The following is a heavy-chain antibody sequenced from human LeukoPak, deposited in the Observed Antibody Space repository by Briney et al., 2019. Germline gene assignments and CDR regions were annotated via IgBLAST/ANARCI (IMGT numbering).Heavy chain of an antibody. CDR3: ARDQSVEMATTAFDY. J-gene: IGHJ4*02. D-gene: IGHD5-24*01. CDR2: MNPNSGNT. Sequence: ASVKVSRKASGYTFTSYAMHWVRQATGQGLEWMGWMNPNSGNTGYAQKFQGRVTMTRNTSISTAYMELSSLRSEDTAVYYCARDQSVEMATTAFDYWGQGTLVTVSS. V-gene: IGHV1-8*02. CDR1: GYTFTSYA.